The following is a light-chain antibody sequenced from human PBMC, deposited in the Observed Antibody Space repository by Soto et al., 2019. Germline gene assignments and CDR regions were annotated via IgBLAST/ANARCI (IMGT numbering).Light chain of an antibody. Sequence: EIVLTQSPGTLSLSPGERATLSCRASQSVSSSYLAWYQQKPGQAPRLLIYGASSRATGIPDRFSGSGSGTDFTLTSVSLQPNHFASYSSQLYNRHLEVFGVGTKVDIK. CDR2: GAS. CDR3: QLYNRHLEV. J-gene: IGKJ4*01. CDR1: QSVSSSY. V-gene: IGKV3-20*01.